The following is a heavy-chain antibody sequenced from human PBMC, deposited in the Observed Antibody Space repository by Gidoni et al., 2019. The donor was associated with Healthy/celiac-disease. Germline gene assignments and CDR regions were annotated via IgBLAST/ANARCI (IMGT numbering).Heavy chain of an antibody. V-gene: IGHV3-66*01. CDR2: IYSGGST. CDR1: GVTVSSNY. J-gene: IGHJ4*02. Sequence: EVQLVASGGGLVQPGGSLRLSCAASGVTVSSNYMSWVRQAPGKGLEWVSVIYSGGSTYYAASVKGRFTISRDNSKNTLYLQMNSLRAEDTAVYYCARDGDTAMVTDYWGQGTLVTVSS. CDR3: ARDGDTAMVTDY. D-gene: IGHD5-18*01.